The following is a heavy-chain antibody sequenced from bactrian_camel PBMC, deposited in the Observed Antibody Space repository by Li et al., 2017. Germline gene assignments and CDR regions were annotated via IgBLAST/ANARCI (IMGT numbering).Heavy chain of an antibody. CDR1: GYTTSTYC. D-gene: IGHD3*01. CDR3: AADRAGVACRSTRGDNY. J-gene: IGHJ4*01. V-gene: IGHV3S9*01. Sequence: HVQLVESGGGSVQTGGSLRLSCVASGYTTSTYCMGWFRQNGDNEREGVASIDSDGSTYYDDSVKGRFTISQDNAKNTLYLQTNSLKSEDTAMYYCAADRAGVACRSTRGDNYWGQGTQVTVS. CDR2: IDSDGST.